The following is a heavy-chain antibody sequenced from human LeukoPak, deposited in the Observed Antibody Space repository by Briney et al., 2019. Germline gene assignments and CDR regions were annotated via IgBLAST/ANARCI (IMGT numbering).Heavy chain of an antibody. V-gene: IGHV3-66*02. CDR2: IYSGGST. CDR3: VKGILRFLEWYFDY. CDR1: GFTVSSNY. D-gene: IGHD3-3*01. J-gene: IGHJ4*02. Sequence: PGGSLRLSCAASGFTVSSNYMSWVRQAPGKGLEWVSVIYSGGSTYYADSVKGRFTISRDNSKNMLYLQMNSLRAEDTAVYYCVKGILRFLEWYFDYWGQGTLVTVSS.